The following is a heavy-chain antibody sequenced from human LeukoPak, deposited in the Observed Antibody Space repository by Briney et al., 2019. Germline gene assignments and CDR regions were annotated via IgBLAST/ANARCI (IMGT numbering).Heavy chain of an antibody. D-gene: IGHD3-3*01. J-gene: IGHJ4*02. V-gene: IGHV3-30*02. CDR1: GFTFSNFG. Sequence: GGSLRLFCVASGFTFSNFGMHWVGQAPGMWLEWVAFIRDYGSSQYYADSVRGRFTISRDNSKNTVSLQMNSLTAADTAVYFCARRGDYWSGVYTTSLDSWGQGTLVIVSS. CDR3: ARRGDYWSGVYTTSLDS. CDR2: IRDYGSSQ.